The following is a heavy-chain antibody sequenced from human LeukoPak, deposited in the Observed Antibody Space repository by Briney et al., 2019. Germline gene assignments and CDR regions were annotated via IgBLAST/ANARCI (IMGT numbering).Heavy chain of an antibody. CDR2: IRPSGDNT. CDR3: ARVAGWHWFDP. CDR1: GFSFTNYD. Sequence: GGSLRLSCAASGFSFTNYDMTWVRQAPGRGLEWVSSIRPSGDNTYYGDSVKGRFTISRDNSKNTVYLQMNNMRVDDTAVYYCARVAGWHWFDPWGQGTLVTVSS. J-gene: IGHJ5*02. V-gene: IGHV3-23*01. D-gene: IGHD6-19*01.